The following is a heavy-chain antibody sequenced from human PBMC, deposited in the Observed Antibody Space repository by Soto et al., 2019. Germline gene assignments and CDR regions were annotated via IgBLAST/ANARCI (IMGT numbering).Heavy chain of an antibody. D-gene: IGHD5-12*01. J-gene: IGHJ6*02. CDR2: ISYDGSNK. V-gene: IGHV3-30-3*01. Sequence: GGSLRLSCAASGFTFSSYAMHWVRQAPGKGLEWVAVISYDGSNKYYADSVKGRFTISRDNSKNTLYLQMNSLRAEDTAVYYCARKTGSGYDFDPYYYYGMDVWGQGTTVTVSS. CDR3: ARKTGSGYDFDPYYYYGMDV. CDR1: GFTFSSYA.